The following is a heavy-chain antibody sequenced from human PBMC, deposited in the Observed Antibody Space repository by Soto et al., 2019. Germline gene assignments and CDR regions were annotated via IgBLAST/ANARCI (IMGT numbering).Heavy chain of an antibody. J-gene: IGHJ6*02. Sequence: PVGSVRLSCEASGFAFSSYSMHWVRQAPGKVLEWVGVISYDVNYIYYADSVKGRFTISRDNSKNTLYVQVNSLRPEDTAVYYCAKGILSATIGPYAMDVWGQGTTVTVSS. D-gene: IGHD3-16*01. V-gene: IGHV3-30*18. CDR1: GFAFSSYS. CDR2: ISYDVNYI. CDR3: AKGILSATIGPYAMDV.